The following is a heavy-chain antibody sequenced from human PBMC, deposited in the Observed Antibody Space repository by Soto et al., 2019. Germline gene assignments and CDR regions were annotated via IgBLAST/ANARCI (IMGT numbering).Heavy chain of an antibody. V-gene: IGHV3-23*01. CDR2: IGRGSTT. CDR1: GFTFASYA. D-gene: IGHD3-16*01. Sequence: EVQLLESGGELVQPGGSLRLSCAASGFTFASYAMSWVRQAPGKGLEWVSTIGRGSTTYYPDSVKGRFTISRDDSNNALYLQMNSLRAGDTAVYYCAKDFYYDYVWGSLDHWGQGTLVTVSS. J-gene: IGHJ5*02. CDR3: AKDFYYDYVWGSLDH.